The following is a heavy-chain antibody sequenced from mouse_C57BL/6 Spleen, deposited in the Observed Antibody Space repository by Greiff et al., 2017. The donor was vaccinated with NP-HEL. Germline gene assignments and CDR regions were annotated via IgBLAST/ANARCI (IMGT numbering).Heavy chain of an antibody. J-gene: IGHJ4*01. CDR3: ARGTTVVAPMDY. CDR2: IDPSDSYT. Sequence: VKLQQNGAELVMPGASVKLSCKASGYTFTSYWMHWVKQRPGQGLEWIGEIDPSDSYTNYNQKFKGKSTLTVDKSSSTAYMQLSSLTSEDSAVYYCARGTTVVAPMDYWGQGTSVTVSS. V-gene: IGHV1-69*01. CDR1: GYTFTSYW. D-gene: IGHD1-1*01.